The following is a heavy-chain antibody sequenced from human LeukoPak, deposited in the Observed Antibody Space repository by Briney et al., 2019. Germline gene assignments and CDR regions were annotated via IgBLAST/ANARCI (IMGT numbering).Heavy chain of an antibody. CDR3: ARVPGIAVARRWFDP. V-gene: IGHV4-39*07. Sequence: PSETLSLTCTVSGGSISSSSYYWGWIRQPPGKGLEWIGSIYYSGSTYYNPSLKSRVTISVDTSKNQFSLKLSSVTAADTAVYYCARVPGIAVARRWFDPWGQGTLVTVSS. CDR2: IYYSGST. J-gene: IGHJ5*02. D-gene: IGHD6-19*01. CDR1: GGSISSSSYY.